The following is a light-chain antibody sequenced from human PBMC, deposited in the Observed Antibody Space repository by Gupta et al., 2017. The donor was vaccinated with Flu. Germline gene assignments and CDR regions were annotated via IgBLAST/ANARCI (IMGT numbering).Light chain of an antibody. V-gene: IGKV3-15*01. CDR1: QSVSSN. J-gene: IGKJ4*01. CDR2: GAS. Sequence: IVMTQSPATLSVSPGERATLSCRASQSVSSNLAWYQQKPGQPPRLLIYGASTRATGIPARFSGSGSGTEFTLTISSLQSEDFAVDYCQQYNNWPPLTFGGGTKVEIK. CDR3: QQYNNWPPLT.